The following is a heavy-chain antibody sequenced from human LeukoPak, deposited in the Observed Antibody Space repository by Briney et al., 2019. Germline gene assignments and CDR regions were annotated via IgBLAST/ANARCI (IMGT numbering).Heavy chain of an antibody. Sequence: PGGSLRLSCAASGFTFSSYEMNWVRQAPGKGLEWVSYISSSGSTIYYADSVKGRFTISRDNAKNSLYLQMNSLRAEDTAVYYCARDSEGRDGYNSYYYYYYMDVWGKGTTVTVSS. V-gene: IGHV3-48*03. J-gene: IGHJ6*03. D-gene: IGHD5-24*01. CDR3: ARDSEGRDGYNSYYYYYYMDV. CDR2: ISSSGSTI. CDR1: GFTFSSYE.